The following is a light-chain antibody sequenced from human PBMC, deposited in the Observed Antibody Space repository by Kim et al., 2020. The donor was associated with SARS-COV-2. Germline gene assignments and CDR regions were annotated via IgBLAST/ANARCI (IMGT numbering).Light chain of an antibody. CDR3: QQRATWWM. CDR1: QSVSSS. J-gene: IGKJ1*01. Sequence: IVLTQSPATLSLSPGETATLSCRASQSVSSSLAWYQQRPGQAPRLLISDASNRATGVPARFTGSGSGTDFTLTINSLEFEDSAVYYCQQRATWWMFGQGTKVDIK. V-gene: IGKV3-11*01. CDR2: DAS.